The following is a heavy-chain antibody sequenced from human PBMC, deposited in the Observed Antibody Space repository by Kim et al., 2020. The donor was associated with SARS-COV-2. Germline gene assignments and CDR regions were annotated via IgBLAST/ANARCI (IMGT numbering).Heavy chain of an antibody. CDR2: IYYSGST. CDR1: GGSISSGGYY. CDR3: ARDHRLGAYYDFWSGSLGAFDI. V-gene: IGHV4-31*03. J-gene: IGHJ3*02. Sequence: SETLSLTCTVSGGSISSGGYYWSWIRQHPGKGLEWIGYIYYSGSTYYNPSLKSRVTISVDTSKNQFSLKLSSVTAADTAVYYCARDHRLGAYYDFWSGSLGAFDIWGQGTMVTVSS. D-gene: IGHD3-3*01.